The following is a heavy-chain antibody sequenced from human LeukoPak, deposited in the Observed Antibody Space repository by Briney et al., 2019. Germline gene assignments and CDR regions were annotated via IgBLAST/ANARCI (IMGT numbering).Heavy chain of an antibody. CDR1: GYTFTSYA. D-gene: IGHD2-2*01. CDR3: ARDWAPDCSSTSCYFAFDI. J-gene: IGHJ3*02. Sequence: SVKVSCKASGYTFTSYAISWVRQAPGQGLEWMGGIIPIFGTANYAQKFQGRVTITADESTSTAYMELSSLRSEDTAVYYCARDWAPDCSSTSCYFAFDIWGQGTMVTVSS. CDR2: IIPIFGTA. V-gene: IGHV1-69*13.